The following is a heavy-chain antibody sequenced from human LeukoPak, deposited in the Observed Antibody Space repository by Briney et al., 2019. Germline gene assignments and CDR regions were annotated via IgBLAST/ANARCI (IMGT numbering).Heavy chain of an antibody. V-gene: IGHV1-2*02. J-gene: IGHJ3*02. D-gene: IGHD2-2*01. CDR1: GYTFTGYY. CDR2: INPNSGGT. Sequence: ASVKVSCKASGYTFTGYYMHWGRQAPGQGLEWMGWINPNSGGTNYAQKFQGRVTMTRDTSISTAYMELSRLRSDDTAVYYCARVPYCSSTSCYAEARRAFDIWGQGTMVTVSS. CDR3: ARVPYCSSTSCYAEARRAFDI.